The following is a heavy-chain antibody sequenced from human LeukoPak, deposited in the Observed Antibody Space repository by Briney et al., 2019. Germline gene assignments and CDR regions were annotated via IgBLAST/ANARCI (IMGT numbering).Heavy chain of an antibody. V-gene: IGHV1-69*05. J-gene: IGHJ1*01. Sequence: SVKVSCKASGGTFSSYAISWVRQAPGQGLEWMGRIIPIFGTANYAQKFQGRVTITTDESTSTAYMELSSLRSEDTAVYYCASPLTTVTTAYFQHWGQGTLVTVSS. D-gene: IGHD4-17*01. CDR3: ASPLTTVTTAYFQH. CDR1: GGTFSSYA. CDR2: IIPIFGTA.